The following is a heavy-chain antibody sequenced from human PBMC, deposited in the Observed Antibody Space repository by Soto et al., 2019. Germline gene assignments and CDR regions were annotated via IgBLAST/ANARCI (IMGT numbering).Heavy chain of an antibody. CDR1: GFTFSSYS. D-gene: IGHD4-17*01. V-gene: IGHV3-48*01. CDR3: ARTDYGDYHYYYYYYMDV. CDR2: ISSSSSTI. J-gene: IGHJ6*03. Sequence: GGSLRLSCAASGFTFSSYSMNWVRQAPGKGLEWVSYISSSSSTIYYADSVKGRFTISRDNAKNSLYLQMNSLRAEDTAVYYCARTDYGDYHYYYYYYMDVWGKGTTVTVSS.